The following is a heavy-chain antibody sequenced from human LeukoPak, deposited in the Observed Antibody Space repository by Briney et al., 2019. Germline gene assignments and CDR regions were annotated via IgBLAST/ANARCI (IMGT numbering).Heavy chain of an antibody. CDR2: ISAYNGNT. CDR3: KRKPAYEMRYFDWLRTTDYFDY. J-gene: IGHJ4*02. D-gene: IGHD3-9*01. V-gene: IGHV1-18*01. Sequence: ASVKVCCKASGYTFTSYGISWVRQAPGQGLEWMGWISAYNGNTNYAQKLQGRVTMTTDTSTSTAYMELRSLRSDDTAVFFFKRKPAYEMRYFDWLRTTDYFDYWGQGTLVTVSS. CDR1: GYTFTSYG.